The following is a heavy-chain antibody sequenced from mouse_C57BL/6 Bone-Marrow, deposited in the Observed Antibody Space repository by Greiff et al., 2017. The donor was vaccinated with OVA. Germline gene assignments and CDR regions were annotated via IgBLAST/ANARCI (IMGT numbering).Heavy chain of an antibody. V-gene: IGHV5-12*01. Sequence: EVQLVESGGGLVQPGGSLKLSCAASGFTFSDYYMYWVRQTPEKRLEWVAYISNGGGSTYYPDTVKGRFTISRDNAKNTLYLQMSRLKSEDTAMYYCARHQNYGSSSAMDYWGQGTSVTVSS. CDR2: ISNGGGST. J-gene: IGHJ4*01. D-gene: IGHD1-1*01. CDR3: ARHQNYGSSSAMDY. CDR1: GFTFSDYY.